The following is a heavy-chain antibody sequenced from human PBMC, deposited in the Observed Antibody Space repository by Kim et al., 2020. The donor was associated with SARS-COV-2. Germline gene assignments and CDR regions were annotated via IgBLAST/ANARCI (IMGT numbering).Heavy chain of an antibody. Sequence: SETLSLTCTVSGGSISSYYWSWIRQPPGKGLEWIGYIYYSGSTNYNPSLKSRVTISVDTSKNQFSLKLSSVTAADTAVYYCARVSIADRTVDYRYYYYGMDVWGQGTTVTVSS. CDR3: ARVSIADRTVDYRYYYYGMDV. CDR2: IYYSGST. V-gene: IGHV4-59*01. D-gene: IGHD6-6*01. CDR1: GGSISSYY. J-gene: IGHJ6*02.